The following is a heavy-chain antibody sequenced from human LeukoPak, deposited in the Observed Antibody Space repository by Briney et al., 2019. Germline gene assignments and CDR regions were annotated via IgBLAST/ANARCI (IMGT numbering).Heavy chain of an antibody. CDR1: GGSISSGGYY. Sequence: PSVTLSLTCTVSGGSISSGGYYWSWIRQHPGKGLEWIGYIYYSGSTYYNPSLKSRVTISVDTSKNQFSLKLSSVTAADTAVYYCASLSRSAGWFDPWGQGTLVTVSS. J-gene: IGHJ5*02. CDR2: IYYSGST. V-gene: IGHV4-31*03. CDR3: ASLSRSAGWFDP. D-gene: IGHD2-15*01.